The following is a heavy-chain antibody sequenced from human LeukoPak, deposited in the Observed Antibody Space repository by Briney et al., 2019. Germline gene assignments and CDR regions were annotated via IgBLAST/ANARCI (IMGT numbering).Heavy chain of an antibody. CDR1: GGSISSGGYY. D-gene: IGHD2-2*03. CDR3: ARGGDCSSTSCYEVGSPYYFDY. Sequence: PSQTLSLTCTVSGGSISSGGYYWSWIRQHPGKGLEWIGYIYYSGSTYYNPSLKSRVTISVDTSKNQFSLKLSSVTAADTAVCYCARGGDCSSTSCYEVGSPYYFDYWGQGTLVTVSS. CDR2: IYYSGST. J-gene: IGHJ4*02. V-gene: IGHV4-31*03.